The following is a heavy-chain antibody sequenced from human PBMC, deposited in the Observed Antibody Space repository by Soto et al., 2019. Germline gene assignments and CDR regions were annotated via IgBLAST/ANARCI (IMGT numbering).Heavy chain of an antibody. J-gene: IGHJ5*02. V-gene: IGHV3-30*18. CDR2: ISYDGSNK. Sequence: QVQLVASGGGVVQPGRSLSLSCAASGFTFSSYGMHWVRQAPGKGLEGVAVISYDGSNKYYADYVKGRFTISRDKSKNTLYLQKNSLRSEDTAVYDCAKDGASGFWSGYSTWGQGTLVTVSS. CDR3: AKDGASGFWSGYST. CDR1: GFTFSSYG. D-gene: IGHD3-3*01.